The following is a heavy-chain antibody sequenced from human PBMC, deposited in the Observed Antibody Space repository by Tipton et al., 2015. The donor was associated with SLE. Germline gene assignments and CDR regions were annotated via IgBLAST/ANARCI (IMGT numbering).Heavy chain of an antibody. V-gene: IGHV3-23*01. CDR3: ARDPSGSGPDFDY. Sequence: FLRLSCAASGFTFSSYAMNWVRQAPGKGLDWVSSISGSGHSTCYANSVKGRFTIFRDNSKGTLYLQMISLRAEDTAVYYCARDPSGSGPDFDYWGQGTLVTVSS. CDR2: ISGSGHST. J-gene: IGHJ4*02. D-gene: IGHD1-1*01. CDR1: GFTFSSYA.